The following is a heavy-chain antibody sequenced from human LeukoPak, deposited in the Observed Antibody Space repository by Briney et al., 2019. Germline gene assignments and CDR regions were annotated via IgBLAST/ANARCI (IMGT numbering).Heavy chain of an antibody. CDR2: MSPNSGST. Sequence: ALVKVSCKASGYTFISYDINWVRQATGQGLEWMGWMSPNSGSTGYAQKFQGRVAMTRDTSISTAYMELYGLISEDTAVYYCARGPPNWGYDYWGQGTLVTVSS. V-gene: IGHV1-8*01. CDR3: ARGPPNWGYDY. CDR1: GYTFISYD. J-gene: IGHJ4*02. D-gene: IGHD7-27*01.